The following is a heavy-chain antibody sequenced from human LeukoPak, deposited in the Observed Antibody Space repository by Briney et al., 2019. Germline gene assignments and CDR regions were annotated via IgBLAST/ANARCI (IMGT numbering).Heavy chain of an antibody. CDR2: IYYSGST. Sequence: SETLSLTCTVSGGSISSYYWSWIRQPPGKGLEWIGYIYYSGSTNYNPSLKSRVTISVGTSKNQFSLKLSSVTAADTAVYYCARGGSSHYFDYWGQGTLVTVSS. CDR1: GGSISSYY. D-gene: IGHD1-26*01. V-gene: IGHV4-59*01. CDR3: ARGGSSHYFDY. J-gene: IGHJ4*02.